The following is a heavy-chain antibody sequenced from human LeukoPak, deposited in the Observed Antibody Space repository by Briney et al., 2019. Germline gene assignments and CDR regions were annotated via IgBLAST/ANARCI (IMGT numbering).Heavy chain of an antibody. V-gene: IGHV4-4*07. J-gene: IGHJ3*02. Sequence: SETLSLTCTVSGASISSYYWNWIRQPAGKGLEWIGRIYTSGSTDYNPSLKSRVTMSVDSSKNQFSLKLSSVTAADTAAYYCATGAYCGGDCFDAFDIWGQGAMVTVSS. D-gene: IGHD2-21*01. CDR1: GASISSYY. CDR3: ATGAYCGGDCFDAFDI. CDR2: IYTSGST.